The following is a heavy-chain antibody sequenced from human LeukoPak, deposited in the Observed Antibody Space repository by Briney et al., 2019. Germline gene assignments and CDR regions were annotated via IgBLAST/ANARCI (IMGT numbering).Heavy chain of an antibody. J-gene: IGHJ4*02. V-gene: IGHV3-30*04. D-gene: IGHD3-10*01. CDR1: GFTFSSYA. CDR2: ISYDVSNK. Sequence: GGSLRLSCAASGFTFSSYAMHWVRLAPGKGLEWPAVISYDVSNKYYADSVKSRVTISRDNSKSTLYLQMNSLRAEETAVYYCARDELPLWFGELCPDYWGQGTLVTVSS. CDR3: ARDELPLWFGELCPDY.